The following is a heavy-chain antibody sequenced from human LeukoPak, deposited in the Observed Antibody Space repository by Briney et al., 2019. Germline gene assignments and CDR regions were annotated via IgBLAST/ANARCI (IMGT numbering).Heavy chain of an antibody. D-gene: IGHD6-13*01. Sequence: GGTLRLSCAASGFTFSSYEMNWVRQAPGKGLEWGSYISSSGSTIYYADSVKGRFTIFRDNAKNSLYLQMNSLRAEDTAVYYCASVAYSSSWYSSYYYYGMDVWGKGTTVTVSS. V-gene: IGHV3-48*03. CDR2: ISSSGSTI. CDR1: GFTFSSYE. J-gene: IGHJ6*04. CDR3: ASVAYSSSWYSSYYYYGMDV.